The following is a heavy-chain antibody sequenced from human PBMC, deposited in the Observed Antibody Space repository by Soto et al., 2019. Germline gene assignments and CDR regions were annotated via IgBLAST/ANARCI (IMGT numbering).Heavy chain of an antibody. CDR3: ASIGIAAAGRGRDYYYGMDV. CDR1: GYSFTSYW. D-gene: IGHD6-13*01. CDR2: IYPGDSDT. J-gene: IGHJ6*02. Sequence: GESLKISCKGSGYSFTSYWIGWVRQMPGKGLEWMGIIYPGDSDTRYSPSFQGQVTISADKSISTAYLQWSSLKASDTAMYYCASIGIAAAGRGRDYYYGMDVWGQGTTVTVS. V-gene: IGHV5-51*01.